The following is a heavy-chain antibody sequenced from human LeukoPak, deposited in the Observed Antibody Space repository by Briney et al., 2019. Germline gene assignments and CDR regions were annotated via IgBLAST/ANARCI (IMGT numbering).Heavy chain of an antibody. D-gene: IGHD5-24*01. CDR2: MNPNSGNT. CDR3: ARGLKSWGWLQVDAFDI. CDR1: GYTFTSYD. J-gene: IGHJ3*02. V-gene: IGHV1-8*01. Sequence: ASVKVSCKASGYTFTSYDINWVRQATGHGLEWMGWMNPNSGNTGYAQKFQGRVTMTRNTSISTAYMELSSLRSEDTAVYYCARGLKSWGWLQVDAFDIWGQGTMVTVSS.